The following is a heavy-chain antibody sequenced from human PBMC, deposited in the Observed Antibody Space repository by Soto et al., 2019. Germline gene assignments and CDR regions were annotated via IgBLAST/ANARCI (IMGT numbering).Heavy chain of an antibody. Sequence: QVLLLQSGSEVKKPGSSVKVSCNASGDAFQSYAIHWVRQAPGQGLEYMGRIIPSYDRTKYAQKFQGRLTVTADMYTSTVYMELSSLRSEDTAVYYCARDPTYDYGDDTFDYWGQGTKVIVSS. J-gene: IGHJ4*02. V-gene: IGHV1-69*06. CDR1: GDAFQSYA. D-gene: IGHD4-17*01. CDR3: ARDPTYDYGDDTFDY. CDR2: IIPSYDRT.